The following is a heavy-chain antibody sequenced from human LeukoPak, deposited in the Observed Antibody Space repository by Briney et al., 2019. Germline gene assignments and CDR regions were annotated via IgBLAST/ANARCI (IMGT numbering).Heavy chain of an antibody. Sequence: SETLSLTCTVSRASISIYYGSWIRQPPGKGLEWIGYIYYSGSTNYNRSLKGRVTMSVDKSKNQFSLRLSSVTAADTAVYYCARGSDYGDYWGQGTLVTVAS. CDR1: RASISIYY. J-gene: IGHJ4*02. CDR2: IYYSGST. D-gene: IGHD3-3*01. V-gene: IGHV4-59*01. CDR3: ARGSDYGDY.